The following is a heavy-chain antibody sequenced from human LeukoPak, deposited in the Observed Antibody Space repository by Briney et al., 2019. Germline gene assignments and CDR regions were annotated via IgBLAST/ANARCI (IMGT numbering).Heavy chain of an antibody. D-gene: IGHD4-17*01. V-gene: IGHV1-2*02. Sequence: ASVKVSCKASGYTFTGYYMHWVRQAPGQGLEWMGWINPNSGGTNYAQKFQGRVTMTRDTSISTAYMELSRLRSDDTAVYYCARDPTPSSYGDYGGIDPWGQGTLVTVSS. CDR1: GYTFTGYY. CDR2: INPNSGGT. CDR3: ARDPTPSSYGDYGGIDP. J-gene: IGHJ5*02.